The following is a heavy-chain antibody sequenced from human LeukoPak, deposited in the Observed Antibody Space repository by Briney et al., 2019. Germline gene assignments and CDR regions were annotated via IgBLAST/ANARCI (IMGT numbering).Heavy chain of an antibody. CDR1: GFTLSSYS. V-gene: IGHV3-21*01. D-gene: IGHD3-10*02. CDR2: ISSSSSYI. J-gene: IGHJ4*02. CDR3: ARVFGDKVKDY. Sequence: GGSLRLSCAASGFTLSSYSMNWVRQAPGKGLEWVSSISSSSSYIYYADSVKGRFTISRDNAKNSLYPQMNSLRAEDTAVYYCARVFGDKVKDYWGQGTLVTVSS.